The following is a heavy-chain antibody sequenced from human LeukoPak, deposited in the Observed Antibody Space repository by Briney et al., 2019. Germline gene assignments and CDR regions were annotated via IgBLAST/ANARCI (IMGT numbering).Heavy chain of an antibody. J-gene: IGHJ3*02. V-gene: IGHV3-23*01. D-gene: IGHD2-15*01. CDR2: ISGSGGST. CDR3: AKDTTRYCSGGSCYVGAFDI. CDR1: GYTFSSYA. Sequence: SCKAPGYTFSSYAMSWVRQAPGKGLEWVSAISGSGGSTYYADSVKGRFTISRDNSKNTLYLQMNSLRAEDTAVYYCAKDTTRYCSGGSCYVGAFDIWGQGTMVTVSS.